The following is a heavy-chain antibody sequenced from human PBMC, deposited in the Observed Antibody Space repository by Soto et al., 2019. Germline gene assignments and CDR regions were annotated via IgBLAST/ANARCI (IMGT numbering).Heavy chain of an antibody. V-gene: IGHV3-30-3*01. CDR3: ARDEDEYSSSSGNLAS. CDR2: ISYDGSNK. Sequence: QVQLVESGGGVVQPGRSLRLSCAASGFTFSSYAMHWVRQAPGKGLEWVAVISYDGSNKYYADSVKGRFTISRDNSKNTLYLQMNSLRAEDTAVYYCARDEDEYSSSSGNLASWGQGTLVTVSS. D-gene: IGHD6-6*01. J-gene: IGHJ5*02. CDR1: GFTFSSYA.